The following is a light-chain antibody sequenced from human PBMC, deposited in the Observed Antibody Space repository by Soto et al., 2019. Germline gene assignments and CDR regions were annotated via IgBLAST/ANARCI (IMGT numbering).Light chain of an antibody. Sequence: EIVLTQSPGTLSLSPGERATLSCGASQSISGRYLAWYQQKPCQAPRLLIYAASSRDTDIPDRFSGSGSGADFTLTISRLEPEDFAVYYCQQYGTSITFGQGTRLEIK. CDR2: AAS. CDR3: QQYGTSIT. J-gene: IGKJ5*01. CDR1: QSISGRY. V-gene: IGKV3-20*01.